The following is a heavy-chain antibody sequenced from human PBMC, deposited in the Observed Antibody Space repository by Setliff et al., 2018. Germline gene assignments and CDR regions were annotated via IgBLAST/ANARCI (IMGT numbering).Heavy chain of an antibody. Sequence: GGSLRLSCAASGFTFSSYWMSWVRQAPGKGLEWVANIKQDGSEKYYVDSVKGRFTISRDNAKNSLYLQMNSLKTEDTAVYYCTRARDRSGYWDFDYWGQGTLVTVSS. D-gene: IGHD3-3*01. CDR3: TRARDRSGYWDFDY. V-gene: IGHV3-7*03. CDR2: IKQDGSEK. CDR1: GFTFSSYW. J-gene: IGHJ4*02.